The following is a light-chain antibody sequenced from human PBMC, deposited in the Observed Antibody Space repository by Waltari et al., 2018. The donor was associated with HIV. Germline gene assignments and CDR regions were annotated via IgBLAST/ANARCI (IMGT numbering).Light chain of an antibody. V-gene: IGKV1-33*01. Sequence: DIQMTQSPSSLSASVGDRVTITCQASQDVNNFLNWYQQKPGKAPKLLIYGASNLETGVPSRFSGSGSGTDFTFTISSLQPEDIATYYCQQYDNVPSLTFGGGTKVEIK. CDR2: GAS. CDR1: QDVNNF. J-gene: IGKJ4*01. CDR3: QQYDNVPSLT.